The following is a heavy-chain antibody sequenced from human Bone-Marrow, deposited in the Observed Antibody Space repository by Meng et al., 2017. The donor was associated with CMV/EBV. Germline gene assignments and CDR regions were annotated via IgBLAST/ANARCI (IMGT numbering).Heavy chain of an antibody. D-gene: IGHD4-23*01. Sequence: SETLSLTCAVYGVSFSGYYWSWIRQPPGKGLEWIGEINHSGSTNYNPSLKSRVTISVDTSKNQFSLKLSSVTAADTAVYYCARGKVVSPGDSNRGDNWIDPWGQGTLVIVSS. CDR2: INHSGST. V-gene: IGHV4-34*01. CDR3: ARGKVVSPGDSNRGDNWIDP. CDR1: GVSFSGYY. J-gene: IGHJ5*02.